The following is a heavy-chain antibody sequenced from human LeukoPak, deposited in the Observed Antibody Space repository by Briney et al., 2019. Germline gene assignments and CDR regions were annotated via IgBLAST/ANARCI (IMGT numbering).Heavy chain of an antibody. V-gene: IGHV1-69*05. J-gene: IGHJ4*02. CDR2: IIPIFGTA. CDR1: GGTFSSYA. Sequence: SVKVSCKASGGTFSSYAISWVRQAPGQGLEWMGGIIPIFGTANYAQKFQGRVTITTDESTSTAYMELSSLRSEDTAVYYCARGATTDRGIDYWGQGTLVTVSS. D-gene: IGHD1-26*01. CDR3: ARGATTDRGIDY.